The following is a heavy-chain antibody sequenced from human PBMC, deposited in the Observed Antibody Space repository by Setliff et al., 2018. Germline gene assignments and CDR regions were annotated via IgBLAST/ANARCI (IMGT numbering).Heavy chain of an antibody. V-gene: IGHV4-39*07. CDR1: GGSVSSTSYY. Sequence: SETLSLTCNVSGGSVSSTSYYWGWVRQPPGKGLEWIGKIYHSGNTYYNPSLKSRVTISVDTYKNQFSLKLSSVTAADTAVYSCARNWRDSGYDYWGQGIVVTVSS. CDR3: ARNWRDSGYDY. D-gene: IGHD5-12*01. CDR2: IYHSGNT. J-gene: IGHJ4*02.